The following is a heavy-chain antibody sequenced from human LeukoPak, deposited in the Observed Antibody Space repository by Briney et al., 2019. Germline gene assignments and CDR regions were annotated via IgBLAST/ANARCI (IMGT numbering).Heavy chain of an antibody. D-gene: IGHD6-13*01. CDR1: GGSFSGYY. CDR3: ARVASSHWYFNRAKYYFDY. V-gene: IGHV4-34*01. CDR2: IYHSGST. Sequence: SETLSLTCAVYGGSFSGYYWSWIRQPPGKGLEWIGEIYHSGSTNYNPSLKSRVTISVDKSKNQFSLKLSSVTAADTAVYYCARVASSHWYFNRAKYYFDYWGQGTLVTVSS. J-gene: IGHJ4*02.